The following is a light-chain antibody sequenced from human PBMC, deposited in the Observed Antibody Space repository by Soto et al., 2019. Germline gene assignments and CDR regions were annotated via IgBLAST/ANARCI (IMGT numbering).Light chain of an antibody. Sequence: VFTHSPATPSFSPGEKATLSCRASQSVSSYLAWYQQKPGQAPRLLIYDASNRATGIPARFSGSGSGTDFTLTISSLEPEDFAVYYCQQRSNWLITFGQGTRLEIK. V-gene: IGKV3-11*01. CDR2: DAS. CDR1: QSVSSY. CDR3: QQRSNWLIT. J-gene: IGKJ5*01.